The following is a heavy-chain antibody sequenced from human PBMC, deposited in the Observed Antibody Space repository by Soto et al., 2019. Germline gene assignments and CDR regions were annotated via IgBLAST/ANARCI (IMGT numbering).Heavy chain of an antibody. Sequence: PGESLKISCKGSGYSFTSYRISWVRQMPGKGLEWMGRIDPSDSYTNYSPSFQGHVTISADKSISTAYLQWSSLKASDTAMYYCARRKESGYYTTGYYYYGMDVWGQGTTVTVAS. D-gene: IGHD3-3*01. J-gene: IGHJ6*02. CDR1: GYSFTSYR. CDR2: IDPSDSYT. CDR3: ARRKESGYYTTGYYYYGMDV. V-gene: IGHV5-10-1*01.